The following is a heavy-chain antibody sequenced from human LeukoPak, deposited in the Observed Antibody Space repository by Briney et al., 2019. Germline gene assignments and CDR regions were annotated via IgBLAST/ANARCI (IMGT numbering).Heavy chain of an antibody. Sequence: GGSLRLSCAASGLIFGSRWMSWIRQAPGKGLEWVANIKRDGSGEYYLDSVKGRFTISRDNAKNSLYLQMNSLGAEDTAVYYCASLLGDKTIFDFWGQGTLVTVSS. CDR2: IKRDGSGE. V-gene: IGHV3-7*01. D-gene: IGHD1-26*01. J-gene: IGHJ4*02. CDR3: ASLLGDKTIFDF. CDR1: GLIFGSRW.